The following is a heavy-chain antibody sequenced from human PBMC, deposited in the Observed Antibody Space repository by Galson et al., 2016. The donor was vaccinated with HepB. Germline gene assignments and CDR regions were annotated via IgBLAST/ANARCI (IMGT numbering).Heavy chain of an antibody. J-gene: IGHJ4*02. D-gene: IGHD3-10*01. V-gene: IGHV3-9*01. CDR1: GFAFGGFA. CDR2: ITWSTNNI. Sequence: SLRLSCAASGFAFGGFAMHWVRQVPGKGLEWVSAITWSTNNIQYADSVRGRFTISRDNAKNTLYLQMNNVRPDDTAFYYCTKGVPYGTTWVGAFDYWGLGVLVIVSA. CDR3: TKGVPYGTTWVGAFDY.